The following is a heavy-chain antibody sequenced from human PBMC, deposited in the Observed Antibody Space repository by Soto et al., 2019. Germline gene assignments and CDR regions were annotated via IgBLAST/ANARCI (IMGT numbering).Heavy chain of an antibody. J-gene: IGHJ6*02. CDR2: ISYDGSNK. Sequence: VQLVESGGGVVQPGRSLRLSCAASGFTFSSYAMHWVRQAPGKGLEWVAVISYDGSNKYYADSVKGRFTISRDNSKNTLYLQMNSLRAEDTAVYYCAREVGGGVVVPAAVQHYYYYGMDVWGQGTTVTVSS. V-gene: IGHV3-30-3*01. CDR3: AREVGGGVVVPAAVQHYYYYGMDV. D-gene: IGHD2-2*01. CDR1: GFTFSSYA.